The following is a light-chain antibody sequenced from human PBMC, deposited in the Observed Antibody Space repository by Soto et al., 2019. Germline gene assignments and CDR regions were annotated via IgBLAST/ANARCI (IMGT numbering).Light chain of an antibody. V-gene: IGKV1-13*02. CDR2: DAS. J-gene: IGKJ5*01. CDR1: QGISSA. CDR3: QQLKTYPFT. Sequence: AIQLTQSPSSLSASVGDRVSITCRASQGISSALAWYQHKPGKAPKILIYDASSLQSGVPSRFSGSESGTECTLTISSLQPEDFATYYCQQLKTYPFTFGHGTRLESK.